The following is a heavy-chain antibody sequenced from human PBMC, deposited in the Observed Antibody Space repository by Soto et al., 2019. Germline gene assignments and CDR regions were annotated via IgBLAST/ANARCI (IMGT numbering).Heavy chain of an antibody. V-gene: IGHV4-59*01. CDR2: IYYLGST. Sequence: KTSETLSLTCSVSCGSMSEYFWSWIRQSPGKGLEWIGYIYYLGSTDYNPSLKSRVTISVDTPKRQFSLRLTSVTAADTAVYYCARDGYDGSGSPYPAYWGPGTQVTVSS. CDR3: ARDGYDGSGSPYPAY. CDR1: CGSMSEYF. J-gene: IGHJ4*02. D-gene: IGHD3-10*01.